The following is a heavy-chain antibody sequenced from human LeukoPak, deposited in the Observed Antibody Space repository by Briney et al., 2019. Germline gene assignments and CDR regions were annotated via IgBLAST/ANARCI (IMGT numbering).Heavy chain of an antibody. V-gene: IGHV1-69*13. CDR1: GGTFSSYA. CDR2: IIPIFGTA. CDR3: ARDQAGYYYGSVSYFSWTY. J-gene: IGHJ4*02. Sequence: SVKVSCKASGGTFSSYAISWVRQAPGHGLEWMGGIIPIFGTANYAQKFQGRVTITADASTSTAYMELSSLRSEDTAVYYCARDQAGYYYGSVSYFSWTYWGQGTLVTVSS. D-gene: IGHD3-10*01.